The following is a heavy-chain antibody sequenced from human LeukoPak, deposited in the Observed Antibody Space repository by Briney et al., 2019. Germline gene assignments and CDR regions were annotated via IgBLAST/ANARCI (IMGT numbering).Heavy chain of an antibody. J-gene: IGHJ6*03. CDR2: IYHSGSA. V-gene: IGHV4-38-2*02. CDR3: ARVVRGNYYMDV. Sequence: SETLSPTCTVAGYSISSGYYWGWIRQPPGKGLEWIGSIYHSGSAYYNPSLKSRVTISVDTSKNQFSLKLSSVTAADTAVYYCARVVRGNYYMDVWGKGTTVTVSS. D-gene: IGHD3-10*01. CDR1: GYSISSGYY.